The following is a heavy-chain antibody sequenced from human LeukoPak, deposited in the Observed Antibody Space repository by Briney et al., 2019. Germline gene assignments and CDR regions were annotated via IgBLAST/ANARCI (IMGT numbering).Heavy chain of an antibody. J-gene: IGHJ6*02. CDR3: ARDPFGADPIYGMDV. CDR1: GGTFSSYA. CDR2: IIPILGIA. V-gene: IGHV1-69*10. D-gene: IGHD2/OR15-2a*01. Sequence: ASVKVSCKASGGTFSSYAISWVRQAPGQGLEWMGGIIPILGIANYAQKFQGRVTITADKSTSTAYMELSSLRSEDTAVYYCARDPFGADPIYGMDVWGQGTTVTVSS.